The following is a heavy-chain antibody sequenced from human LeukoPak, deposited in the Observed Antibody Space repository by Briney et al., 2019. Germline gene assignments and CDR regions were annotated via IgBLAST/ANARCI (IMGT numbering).Heavy chain of an antibody. Sequence: ASVKVSCKASGYTFTGYYMHWERQAPGQGLEWMGWIKPNSGGTKYSQKFQGRVTMTRDTSISTAYMELSRLSSDDTAVYYCARDMVRSTYFDYWGQGTLVTVSS. CDR2: IKPNSGGT. CDR3: ARDMVRSTYFDY. V-gene: IGHV1-2*02. CDR1: GYTFTGYY. D-gene: IGHD3-10*01. J-gene: IGHJ4*02.